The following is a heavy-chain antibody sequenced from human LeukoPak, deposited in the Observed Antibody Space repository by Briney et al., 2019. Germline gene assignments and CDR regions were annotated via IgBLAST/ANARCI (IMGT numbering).Heavy chain of an antibody. CDR3: ARGYSNYDGGNWFDP. Sequence: SVKVSCKASGGTFSSYAISWVRQAPGQGLEWMGGIIPIFGIANYAQKFQGRVTITADKSTSTAYMELSSLRSEDTAVYYCARGYSNYDGGNWFDPWGQGTLVTVSS. V-gene: IGHV1-69*17. CDR1: GGTFSSYA. J-gene: IGHJ5*02. D-gene: IGHD4-11*01. CDR2: IIPIFGIA.